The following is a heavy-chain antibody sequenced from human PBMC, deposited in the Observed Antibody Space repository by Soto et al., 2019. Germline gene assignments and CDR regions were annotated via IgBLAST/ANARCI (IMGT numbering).Heavy chain of an antibody. D-gene: IGHD3-3*01. CDR2: IGSGGGTI. Sequence: PGVSLRLSCAASGFTFSDYYMTWIRQAPGKGLEWVSYIGSGGGTIYYADSVKGRFTISSDNAKNSLYLQMNSLRAEDTDVYYCARRRDFLDSWGQGTLVTVS. V-gene: IGHV3-11*01. J-gene: IGHJ4*02. CDR1: GFTFSDYY. CDR3: ARRRDFLDS.